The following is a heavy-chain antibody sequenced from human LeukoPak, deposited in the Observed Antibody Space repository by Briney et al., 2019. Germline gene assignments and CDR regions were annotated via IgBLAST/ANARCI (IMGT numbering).Heavy chain of an antibody. D-gene: IGHD3-3*01. CDR1: GFTFSSYG. V-gene: IGHV3-23*01. Sequence: GGSLRLSCAASGFTFSSYGMSWVRQAPGKGLEWVSAISGSGGSTYYADSVKGRFTISRDNSKNTLYLQMNSLRAEDTAVYYCARGYYDFWSGYYMLGYYYYYMDVWGKGTTVTVSS. J-gene: IGHJ6*03. CDR2: ISGSGGST. CDR3: ARGYYDFWSGYYMLGYYYYYMDV.